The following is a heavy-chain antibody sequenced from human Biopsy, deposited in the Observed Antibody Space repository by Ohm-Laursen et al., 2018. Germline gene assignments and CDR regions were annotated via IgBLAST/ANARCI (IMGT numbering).Heavy chain of an antibody. CDR2: VMPFFGTA. Sequence: SVKVSCKASGGTSTSYIFSWVRQAPGQRPEWMGDVMPFFGTAQYAPKLQGRVSMTADKTTNTAYMELTSLTSEDTAVYFCARHYYDSSGYNWFDPWGQGTQVTVSS. CDR3: ARHYYDSSGYNWFDP. J-gene: IGHJ5*02. CDR1: GGTSTSYI. D-gene: IGHD3-22*01. V-gene: IGHV1-69*06.